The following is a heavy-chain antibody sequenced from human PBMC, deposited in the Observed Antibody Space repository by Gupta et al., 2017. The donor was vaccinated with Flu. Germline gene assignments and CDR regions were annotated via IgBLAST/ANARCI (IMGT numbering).Heavy chain of an antibody. CDR2: IRSKIYGGTT. J-gene: IGHJ5*02. D-gene: IGHD4-17*01. Sequence: EVQLVESGGGLVQPGRSLRLSCTASGFTFGDYAMGWVRQAPGRGLEWVGFIRSKIYGGTTEYAASVKGRFTISRDDSKTTAYLQMNSLKSEDTAVYYCAKYGGGPTTWGQGTLVTVSS. V-gene: IGHV3-49*04. CDR3: AKYGGGPTT. CDR1: GFTFGDYA.